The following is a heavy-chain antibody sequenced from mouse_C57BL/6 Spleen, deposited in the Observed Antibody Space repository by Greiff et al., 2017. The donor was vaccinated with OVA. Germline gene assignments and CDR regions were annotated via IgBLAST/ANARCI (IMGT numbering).Heavy chain of an antibody. CDR3: ASGDGYYGGAWFAY. J-gene: IGHJ3*01. V-gene: IGHV1-74*01. D-gene: IGHD2-3*01. CDR2: IHPSDSDT. CDR1: GYTFTSYW. Sequence: QVQLQQPGAELVKPGASVKVSCKASGYTFTSYWMHWVKQRPGQGLEWIGRIHPSDSDTNYNQKFKGKATLTVDKSSSTAYMQRSSLTSEDSAVYYCASGDGYYGGAWFAYWGQGTLVTVSA.